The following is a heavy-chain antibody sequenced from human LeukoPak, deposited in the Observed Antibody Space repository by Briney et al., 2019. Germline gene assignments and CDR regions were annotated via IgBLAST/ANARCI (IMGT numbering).Heavy chain of an antibody. CDR2: IYTSGST. CDR1: GGSISSGSYY. CDR3: ARGVTMDV. D-gene: IGHD4-11*01. Sequence: SETLSLTCTVSGGSISSGSYYWSWIRQPAGKGLEWIGRIYTSGSTNYNPSLKSRVTISVDTSKDQFSLKLSSVTAADTAVYYCARGVTMDVWGKGTTVTVSS. V-gene: IGHV4-61*02. J-gene: IGHJ6*03.